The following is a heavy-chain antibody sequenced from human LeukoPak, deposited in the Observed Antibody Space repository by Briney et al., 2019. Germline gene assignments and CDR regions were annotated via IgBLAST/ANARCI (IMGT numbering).Heavy chain of an antibody. V-gene: IGHV3-21*01. Sequence: GGSLRLSCAASGFSFSSYSMKWVRQAPGKGLEWVSSISSSSNYIYYADSVKGRFTISRDNAKNSLYLQMNSLRAEDTAVYYCARPLGSGSYSADNWFDPWGQGTLVTVSS. D-gene: IGHD3-10*01. CDR2: ISSSSNYI. J-gene: IGHJ5*02. CDR3: ARPLGSGSYSADNWFDP. CDR1: GFSFSSYS.